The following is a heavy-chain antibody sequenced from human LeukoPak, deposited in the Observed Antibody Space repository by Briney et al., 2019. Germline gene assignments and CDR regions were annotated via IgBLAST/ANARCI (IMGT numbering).Heavy chain of an antibody. D-gene: IGHD2-8*01. CDR2: ISAYNGNT. J-gene: IGHJ5*02. V-gene: IGHV1-18*01. CDR1: GYTFTSYG. CDR3: ARCENGVCYKDNWFDP. Sequence: ASAKVSCKASGYTFTSYGISWVRQAPGQGLKWMGWISAYNGNTNYAQKLQGRVTMTTDTSTSTAYMELRSLRPDDTAVYYCARCENGVCYKDNWFDPWGQGTLVTVSS.